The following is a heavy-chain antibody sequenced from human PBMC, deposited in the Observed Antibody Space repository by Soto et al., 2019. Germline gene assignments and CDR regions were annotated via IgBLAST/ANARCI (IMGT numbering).Heavy chain of an antibody. J-gene: IGHJ6*02. D-gene: IGHD1-26*01. CDR3: ARDLSLDV. Sequence: QVQLQESGPGLVKPSETLSLTCTVSGGSVSSGSYYWSWIRQPPGKGLEWVGYIYYSGSTNYNPARKSRVTRSVDTAKNQCALKLNAVTAADTAVEYCARDLSLDVWGQGTTVTVSS. CDR2: IYYSGST. V-gene: IGHV4-61*01. CDR1: GGSVSSGSYY.